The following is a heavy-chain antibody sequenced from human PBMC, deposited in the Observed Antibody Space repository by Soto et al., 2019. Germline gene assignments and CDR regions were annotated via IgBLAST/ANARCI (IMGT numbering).Heavy chain of an antibody. CDR3: AVYKELGAGDGY. CDR1: GVSVSSKIHH. CDR2: QSGNT. D-gene: IGHD7-27*01. J-gene: IGHJ4*02. V-gene: IGHV4-61*01. Sequence: QVQLQESGPGLVNPSETLSLTCAVAGVSVSSKIHHWTWIRQPPGKGLEWIGQSGNTNDSPSLKRPVIISVDTSKDQFSLSLRSVTAADTAVYYCAVYKELGAGDGYWGQGTLVTVSS.